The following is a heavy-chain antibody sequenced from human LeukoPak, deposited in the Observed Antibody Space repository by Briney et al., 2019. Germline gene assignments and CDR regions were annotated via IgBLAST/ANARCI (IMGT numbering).Heavy chain of an antibody. J-gene: IGHJ4*02. CDR1: GFTFNSYS. CDR2: ITSSTGT. V-gene: IGHV3-48*02. Sequence: GGSLRLSCAASGFTFNSYSMNWVRQAPGKGLEGVSYITSSTGTKYADSVKGRFTVSRDNAKNSLYLQMNSLRDEDTAVYYCARGGIVRGSIDGYFDYWGQGTLVTVSS. D-gene: IGHD3-10*01. CDR3: ARGGIVRGSIDGYFDY.